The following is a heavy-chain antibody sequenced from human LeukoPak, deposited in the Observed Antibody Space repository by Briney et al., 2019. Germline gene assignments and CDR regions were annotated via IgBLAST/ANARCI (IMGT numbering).Heavy chain of an antibody. Sequence: ASVKVSCKASGYTFPTYGISWVRQAPGQGPEWMGWISAYNGNTNYAQKLQGRVTMTTDTSTSTAYMELRSLRSDDTAVYYCARGSIMITFGGVIVIPFFDYWGQGTLVTVSS. D-gene: IGHD3-16*02. V-gene: IGHV1-18*04. CDR1: GYTFPTYG. CDR3: ARGSIMITFGGVIVIPFFDY. CDR2: ISAYNGNT. J-gene: IGHJ4*02.